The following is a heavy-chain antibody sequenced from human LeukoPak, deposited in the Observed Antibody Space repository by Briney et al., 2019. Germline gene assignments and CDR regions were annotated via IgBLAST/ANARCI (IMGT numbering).Heavy chain of an antibody. D-gene: IGHD3-22*01. V-gene: IGHV3-53*01. J-gene: IGHJ4*02. CDR1: GFTVSSNS. CDR2: IYSDNT. Sequence: HPGGSLRLSCTVSGFTVSSNSMSWVRQAPGKGLEWVSFIYSDNTHYSDSVKGRFTISRDNSKNTLYLQMNSLRAEDTAVYYCARSLGSSGYQDYWGQGTLVTVSS. CDR3: ARSLGSSGYQDY.